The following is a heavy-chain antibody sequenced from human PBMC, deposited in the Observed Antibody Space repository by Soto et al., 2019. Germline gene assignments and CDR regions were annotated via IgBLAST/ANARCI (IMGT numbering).Heavy chain of an antibody. CDR2: IYSTGTT. V-gene: IGHV3-53*01. CDR1: GFTVGNNY. CDR3: AKDGRGSGSHYTSFGY. J-gene: IGHJ4*02. Sequence: EVQLVESGGGLIQPGGSLKLSCAASGFTVGNNYMSWVRQAPGKGLEWVSLIYSTGTTKYADSVKGGFTVSRDNAKNTLYLQMNSLRAEDTVVYYCAKDGRGSGSHYTSFGYWGQGTLVTVSS. D-gene: IGHD3-10*01.